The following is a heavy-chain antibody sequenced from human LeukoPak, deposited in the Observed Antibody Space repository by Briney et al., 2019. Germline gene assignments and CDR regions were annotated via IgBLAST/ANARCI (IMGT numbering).Heavy chain of an antibody. V-gene: IGHV3-53*01. Sequence: PGGSLRLSCAASGFTFNTHALSWVRQAPGKGLEWVSVIYSGGSTYYADSVKGRFTISRDNSKNTLYLQMNSLRAEDTAVYYCARVYKWLVLTFYYYYMDVWGKGTTVTVSS. CDR2: IYSGGST. CDR1: GFTFNTHA. CDR3: ARVYKWLVLTFYYYYMDV. J-gene: IGHJ6*03. D-gene: IGHD6-19*01.